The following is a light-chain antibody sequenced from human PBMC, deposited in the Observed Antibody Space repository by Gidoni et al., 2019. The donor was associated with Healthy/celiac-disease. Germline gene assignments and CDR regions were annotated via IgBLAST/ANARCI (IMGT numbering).Light chain of an antibody. Sequence: IVMTQSPATLSVSPGERATLSCRASQSVSSNLAWYQQKPGQAPRLLIYGASTRATGIPARISSSRSGTKYTLTISSLQSEDFAVYYCQQYNNWPPITFGQGTRLEIK. CDR3: QQYNNWPPIT. J-gene: IGKJ5*01. V-gene: IGKV3-15*01. CDR2: GAS. CDR1: QSVSSN.